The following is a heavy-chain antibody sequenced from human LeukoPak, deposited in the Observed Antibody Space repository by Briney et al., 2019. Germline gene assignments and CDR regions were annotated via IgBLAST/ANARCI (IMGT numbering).Heavy chain of an antibody. CDR1: GFTFSSDA. D-gene: IGHD3-10*01. V-gene: IGHV3-23*01. Sequence: GGSLRLSCAASGFTFSSDAMSWVRQVPGKGLEWVSAISGGGGSTYYADSVKGRFTISRDNAKNTVYLQMNSLRAEDTAVYYCARVALGSYNWFDPWGQGTLVTVSS. CDR3: ARVALGSYNWFDP. CDR2: ISGGGGST. J-gene: IGHJ5*02.